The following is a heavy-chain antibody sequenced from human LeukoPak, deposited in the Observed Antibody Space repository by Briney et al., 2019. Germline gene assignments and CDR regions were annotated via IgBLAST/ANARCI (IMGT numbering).Heavy chain of an antibody. Sequence: SETLSLTCTVSGGSISSGSYYWSCIRQPAGKGLECIGRIYTSGSTNYNPSLKSRVTISVDTSKNQFSLKLSSVTAADTAVYYCASTRILQYWASGLDFYMDVWGKGTTVTVSS. J-gene: IGHJ6*03. D-gene: IGHD2-2*01. CDR1: GGSISSGSYY. CDR2: IYTSGST. CDR3: ASTRILQYWASGLDFYMDV. V-gene: IGHV4-61*02.